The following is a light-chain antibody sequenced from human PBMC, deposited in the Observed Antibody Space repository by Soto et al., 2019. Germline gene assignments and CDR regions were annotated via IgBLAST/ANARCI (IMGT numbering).Light chain of an antibody. V-gene: IGLV2-14*01. CDR3: ISYTSDSTPYV. Sequence: QSVLTQPASVSGSPGQSITISCTGTSSDVGGYKYVSWYQHHPGKAPKLIIYEVTNRPSGVSNRFPGSKSGNTASLTISGLQAEDEAGYYCISYTSDSTPYVFGTGTEVTVL. CDR2: EVT. CDR1: SSDVGGYKY. J-gene: IGLJ1*01.